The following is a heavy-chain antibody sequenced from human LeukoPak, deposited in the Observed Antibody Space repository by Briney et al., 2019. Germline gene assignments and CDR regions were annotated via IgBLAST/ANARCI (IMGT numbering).Heavy chain of an antibody. Sequence: ASVKVSCKASGYTFTGYYMHWVRQAPGQGLEWMGWINPNSGGTNYAQKFQGRVTMTRDTSISTAYMDLSRLRSDDTAVYYCARGPRITMIVVVTPFDYWGQGTLVTVSS. CDR1: GYTFTGYY. J-gene: IGHJ4*02. CDR2: INPNSGGT. V-gene: IGHV1-2*02. CDR3: ARGPRITMIVVVTPFDY. D-gene: IGHD3-22*01.